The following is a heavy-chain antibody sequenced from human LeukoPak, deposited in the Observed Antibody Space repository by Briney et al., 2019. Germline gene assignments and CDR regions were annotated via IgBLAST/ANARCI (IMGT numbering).Heavy chain of an antibody. J-gene: IGHJ4*02. CDR3: ARRRFASTLDY. Sequence: SETLSLTCAVYGESFTGYFWSWLRQPPGKGLEWIGEINHSGSANYNPSLKSRVAISIDTSKNQFSLKLNYVTAADTGIYYCARRRFASTLDYWGQGTLVTVSS. D-gene: IGHD2-2*01. CDR2: INHSGSA. CDR1: GESFTGYF. V-gene: IGHV4-34*01.